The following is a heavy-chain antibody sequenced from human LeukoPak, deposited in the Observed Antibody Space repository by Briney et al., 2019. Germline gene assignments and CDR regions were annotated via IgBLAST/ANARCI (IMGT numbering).Heavy chain of an antibody. CDR3: ARAGRSLWYFDL. CDR2: INEDGSEQ. D-gene: IGHD2-15*01. Sequence: GGSLRLSCVASGFSFSRSWMNWVPQAPGKRLEWVANINEDGSEQYYVDSVEGRFTISRDNAENSLYLQMNSLGAEDTAVYYCARAGRSLWYFDLWGRGTLVTVSS. J-gene: IGHJ2*01. V-gene: IGHV3-7*02. CDR1: GFSFSRSW.